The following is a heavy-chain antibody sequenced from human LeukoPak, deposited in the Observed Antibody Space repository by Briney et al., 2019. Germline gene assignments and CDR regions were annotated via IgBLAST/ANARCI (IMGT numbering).Heavy chain of an antibody. D-gene: IGHD7-27*01. CDR1: GGSISSDY. CDR3: ARGANWGSPDY. CDR2: IYYSGTT. J-gene: IGHJ4*02. Sequence: SETLSLTCTVSGGSISSDYWRWIRQSPGKGLEWIGYIYYSGTTRYNPSLKSRVTISLDTSKNQFSLKLSSVTAADTAVYYCARGANWGSPDYWGQGTLVTVSS. V-gene: IGHV4-59*01.